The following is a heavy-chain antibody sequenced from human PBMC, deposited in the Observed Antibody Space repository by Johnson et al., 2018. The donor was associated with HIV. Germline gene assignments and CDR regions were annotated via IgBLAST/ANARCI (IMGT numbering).Heavy chain of an antibody. D-gene: IGHD1-26*01. J-gene: IGHJ3*02. CDR2: IYSGGTT. CDR1: GFTVSSNY. V-gene: IGHV3-66*01. CDR3: ARYSGGLRGGDGFDI. Sequence: EVQVVESGGGLVQPGGSLRLSYAASGFTVSSNYMSWVRQAPGKGLEWVSVIYSGGTTYYADSVKGRFTISRDNYKNTLYLLMSSLRAEDTAVYYCARYSGGLRGGDGFDIWGQGTMVTVSS.